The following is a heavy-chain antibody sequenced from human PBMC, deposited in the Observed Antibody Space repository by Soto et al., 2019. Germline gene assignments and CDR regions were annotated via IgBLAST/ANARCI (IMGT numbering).Heavy chain of an antibody. CDR1: GFTFSSYC. V-gene: IGHV3-74*01. CDR2: INSDGSST. Sequence: GGSLRLSCAASGFTFSSYCMHWVRQAQGKGLVWVSRINSDGSSTNYADSVKGQFTISRDNAKNTLYLQMNSLRAEDTAVYYCGRGASGSYRLDYWGQGTLVTVSS. CDR3: GRGASGSYRLDY. D-gene: IGHD3-10*01. J-gene: IGHJ4*02.